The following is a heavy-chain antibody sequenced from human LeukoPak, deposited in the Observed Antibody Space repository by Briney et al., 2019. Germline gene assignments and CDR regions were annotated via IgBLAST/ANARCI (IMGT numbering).Heavy chain of an antibody. CDR2: ISPGSSYK. CDR3: ATERRGTFDF. J-gene: IGHJ4*02. D-gene: IGHD1-1*01. V-gene: IGHV3-11*05. CDR1: TFTFSDDY. Sequence: GGSLRLSCTASTFTFSDDYMAWIRQAPGRGLEWVSSISPGSSYKYSADSVKGRFTISRDDAENSVYLQMNSLRVEDTAVYYCATERRGTFDFWGQGSLVTVSS.